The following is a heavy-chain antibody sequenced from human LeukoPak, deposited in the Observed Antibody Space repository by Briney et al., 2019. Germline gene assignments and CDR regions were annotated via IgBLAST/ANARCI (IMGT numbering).Heavy chain of an antibody. D-gene: IGHD2/OR15-2a*01. CDR2: ISGSGGST. J-gene: IGHJ4*02. Sequence: GGSLRLSCAASGFTFSSYTISWVRQAPGKGLEWVSAISGSGGSTCYADSVKGRFTISRDNSKNTLYLQMNSLRAEDTAVYYCAKDFFSFGYWGQGTLVTVSS. CDR3: AKDFFSFGY. CDR1: GFTFSSYT. V-gene: IGHV3-23*01.